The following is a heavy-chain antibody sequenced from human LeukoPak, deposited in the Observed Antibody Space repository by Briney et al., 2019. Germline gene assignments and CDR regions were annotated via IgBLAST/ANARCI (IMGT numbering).Heavy chain of an antibody. V-gene: IGHV3-30-3*01. CDR3: ARVYCSSTSCPFDY. J-gene: IGHJ4*02. CDR2: ISYDGSNK. Sequence: PGRSLRLSCAASGFTFSSYAMHWVRQAPGKWLEWVAVISYDGSNKYYADSVKGRFTISRDNSKNTLYLQMNSLRAEDTAVYYCARVYCSSTSCPFDYWGQGTLVTVSS. D-gene: IGHD2-2*01. CDR1: GFTFSSYA.